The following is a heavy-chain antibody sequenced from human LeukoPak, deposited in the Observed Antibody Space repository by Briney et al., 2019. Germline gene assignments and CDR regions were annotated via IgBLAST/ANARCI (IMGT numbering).Heavy chain of an antibody. Sequence: GGSLRLSCAASGFTFSSYWVLWVRQAPGEGLVCVSPINSDGSSTSYADSVKGRFTISRDNAKNTLSLQMNSLRAEDTAVYYCARVGGSNAFDIWGQGTMVIVSS. CDR2: INSDGSST. D-gene: IGHD1-26*01. CDR3: ARVGGSNAFDI. CDR1: GFTFSSYW. J-gene: IGHJ3*02. V-gene: IGHV3-74*01.